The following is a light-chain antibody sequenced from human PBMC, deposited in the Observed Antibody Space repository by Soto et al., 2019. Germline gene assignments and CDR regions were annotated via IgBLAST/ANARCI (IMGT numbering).Light chain of an antibody. Sequence: QSVLAQPRSVSGSPGQSVTISCTGTSSDVGVYNCVSWYQQYPGKAPKIMIYDVSKRPSGVPDRFSGSKSDNTASLTISGLQAEDEADYYCCSYAGSYTFVFGIGTKVTV. J-gene: IGLJ1*01. CDR3: CSYAGSYTFV. CDR1: SSDVGVYNC. CDR2: DVS. V-gene: IGLV2-11*01.